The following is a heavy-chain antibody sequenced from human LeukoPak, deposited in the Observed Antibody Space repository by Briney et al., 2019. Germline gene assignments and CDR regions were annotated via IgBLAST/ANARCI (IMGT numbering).Heavy chain of an antibody. D-gene: IGHD2-2*01. CDR1: GGSISSSNW. CDR2: IYHSGST. V-gene: IGHV4-4*02. J-gene: IGHJ4*02. CDR3: ARAPTDIVVVPAYFDY. Sequence: PSETLSLTCAVSGGSISSSNWWSWVRQPPGKGLEWIGEIYHSGSTNYNPSLKSRVTISVDKSKNQFSLKLSSVTAADTAVYYCARAPTDIVVVPAYFDYWGQGTLVTVSS.